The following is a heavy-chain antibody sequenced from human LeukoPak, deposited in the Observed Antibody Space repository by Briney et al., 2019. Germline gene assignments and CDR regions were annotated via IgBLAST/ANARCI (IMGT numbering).Heavy chain of an antibody. Sequence: SETLSLTCTVSGGSISPYYWSWIRQSPGKGLEWIGYIHNSGTTNYNPSLKSRVTISMDTSKNQFSLKLSSVTAADTAVYYCAKKYYYDSRPLDYWGQGTLVTVSS. CDR3: AKKYYYDSRPLDY. J-gene: IGHJ4*02. CDR1: GGSISPYY. V-gene: IGHV4-59*12. CDR2: IHNSGTT. D-gene: IGHD3-22*01.